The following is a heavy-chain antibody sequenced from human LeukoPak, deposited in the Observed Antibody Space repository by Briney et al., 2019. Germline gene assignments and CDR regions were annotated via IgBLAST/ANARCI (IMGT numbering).Heavy chain of an antibody. CDR1: GFTFSSYA. CDR2: VSGSGGIT. V-gene: IGHV3-23*01. CDR3: AKDGVVSTIRPYFFDS. Sequence: PGGSLRLSCAASGFTFSSYAMGWVRQVPGRGLEWVSSVSGSGGITYYADSVKGRFTLSRDNSKNTVNLQMNSLRADDTAVYYCAKDGVVSTIRPYFFDSWGQGALVTVSS. D-gene: IGHD5/OR15-5a*01. J-gene: IGHJ4*02.